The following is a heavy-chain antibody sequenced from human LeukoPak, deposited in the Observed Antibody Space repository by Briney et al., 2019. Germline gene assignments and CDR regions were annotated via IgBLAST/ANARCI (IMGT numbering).Heavy chain of an antibody. CDR1: GYSISNDYY. V-gene: IGHV4-38-2*02. Sequence: KPSETLSLTCTVSGYSISNDYYWGWIRQPPGKGLEWIGTIFHSGSTYYNPSLQSRVTMSVDTSKKQFSLKLSSVTAADTAVYYCARDKAGTMVRGVINGMDVWGQGTTVTVSS. CDR2: IFHSGST. D-gene: IGHD3-10*01. J-gene: IGHJ6*02. CDR3: ARDKAGTMVRGVINGMDV.